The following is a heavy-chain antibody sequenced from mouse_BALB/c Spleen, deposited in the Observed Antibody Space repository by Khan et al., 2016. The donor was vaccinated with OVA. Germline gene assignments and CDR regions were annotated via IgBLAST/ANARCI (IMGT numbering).Heavy chain of an antibody. Sequence: VQLQQSGAEFVKPGASVKLSCTASGFNIKDNYMHWINQRPQQGLVWIGRIDPANGNDRYDPKFQEKATITADASSNTAYLQLSSLTSEDTAVYYCVRGAYSGLFAYWGQGTLVTVSA. CDR2: IDPANGND. D-gene: IGHD2-10*01. CDR1: GFNIKDNY. V-gene: IGHV14-3*02. CDR3: VRGAYSGLFAY. J-gene: IGHJ3*01.